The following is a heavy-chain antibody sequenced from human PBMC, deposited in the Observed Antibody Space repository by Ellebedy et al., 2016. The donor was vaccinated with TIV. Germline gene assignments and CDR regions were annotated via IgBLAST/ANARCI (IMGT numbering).Heavy chain of an antibody. Sequence: MPSETLSLTCTVSGGSISSFYWSWIRQPPGKGLEWIGYIYYRGSTNYNPSLKSRVTISVDTSKRQFSLKLSSVIAADTAVYYCARMTYSSRWYEGWFDPWGQGTLVTVSS. CDR3: ARMTYSSRWYEGWFDP. J-gene: IGHJ5*02. CDR1: GGSISSFY. D-gene: IGHD6-13*01. V-gene: IGHV4-59*01. CDR2: IYYRGST.